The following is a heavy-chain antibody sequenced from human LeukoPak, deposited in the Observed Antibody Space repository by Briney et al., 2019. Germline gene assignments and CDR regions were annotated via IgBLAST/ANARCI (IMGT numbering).Heavy chain of an antibody. CDR1: AYTFTGYH. CDR2: INPNSGGT. J-gene: IGHJ5*02. D-gene: IGHD1-26*01. V-gene: IGHV1-2*02. Sequence: VSVKVSCKASAYTFTGYHMHWVRQAPGQGLEWMGWINPNSGGTNYAQKFQGRVTMTRDTSISTAYMELSRLRSDDTAVYYCARGGSYSGCYNLFDPWGQGTLVTVSS. CDR3: ARGGSYSGCYNLFDP.